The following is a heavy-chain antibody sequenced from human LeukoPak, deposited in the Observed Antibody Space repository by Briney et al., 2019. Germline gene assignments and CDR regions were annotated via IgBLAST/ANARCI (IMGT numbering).Heavy chain of an antibody. CDR1: GFTFSSYW. CDR3: ARVGGIAAPTHYMDV. D-gene: IGHD6-6*01. Sequence: PGGSLRLSCAASGFTFSSYWMSWVRQAPGKGLEWVANIKQDGSEKYYVDSVKGRFTISRDNAKNSLYLQMNSLRAEDTAVYYCARVGGIAAPTHYMDVWGKGTTVTVSS. V-gene: IGHV3-7*01. CDR2: IKQDGSEK. J-gene: IGHJ6*03.